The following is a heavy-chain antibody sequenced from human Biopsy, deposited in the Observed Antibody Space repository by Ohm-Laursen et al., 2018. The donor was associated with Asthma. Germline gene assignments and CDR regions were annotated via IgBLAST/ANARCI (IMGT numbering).Heavy chain of an antibody. CDR2: IKKDGSEK. V-gene: IGHV3-7*01. J-gene: IGHJ1*01. CDR1: GFTFSSYW. Sequence: GSLRLSCSAPGFTFSSYWMSWVRQAPGKGLEWVANIKKDGSEKYYVDSVKGRFTISRDNAKNSLYLHMNSLRAEDTAVYYCARTFHFWSPYHAEHYQLWGQGTLVTVSS. D-gene: IGHD3-3*02. CDR3: ARTFHFWSPYHAEHYQL.